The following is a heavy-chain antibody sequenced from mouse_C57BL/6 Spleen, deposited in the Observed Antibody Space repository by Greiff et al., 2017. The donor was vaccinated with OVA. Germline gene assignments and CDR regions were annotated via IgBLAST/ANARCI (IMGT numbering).Heavy chain of an antibody. Sequence: EVHLVESGGGLVKPGGSLKLSCAASGFTFSSYAMSWVRQTPEKRLEWVATISDGGSYTYYPDNVKGRCTISRDNAKNNLYLQMSHLKSEDTAMYYCARDNTITTPFAYWGQGTLVTVSA. CDR1: GFTFSSYA. D-gene: IGHD1-1*01. V-gene: IGHV5-4*01. CDR3: ARDNTITTPFAY. CDR2: ISDGGSYT. J-gene: IGHJ3*01.